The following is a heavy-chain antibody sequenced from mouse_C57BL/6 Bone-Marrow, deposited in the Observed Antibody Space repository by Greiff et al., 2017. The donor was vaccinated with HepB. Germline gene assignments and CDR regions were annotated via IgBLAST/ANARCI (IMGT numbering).Heavy chain of an antibody. D-gene: IGHD3-1*01. V-gene: IGHV1-55*01. Sequence: QVQLKQSGAELVKPGASVKMSCKASGYTFTSYWITWVKQRPGQGLEWIGDIYPGSGSTNYNEKFKSKATLTVDTSSSTAYMQLSSLTSEDSAVYYCARIGGATDYWGQGTTLTVSS. CDR1: GYTFTSYW. CDR3: ARIGGATDY. CDR2: IYPGSGST. J-gene: IGHJ2*01.